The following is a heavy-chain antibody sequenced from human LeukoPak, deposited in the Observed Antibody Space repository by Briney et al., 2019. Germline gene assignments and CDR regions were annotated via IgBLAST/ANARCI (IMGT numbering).Heavy chain of an antibody. CDR3: PTPPMVGGVSWFDP. CDR1: GYTFTGYY. J-gene: IGHJ5*02. Sequence: SVKVSCKASGYTFTGYYIHWVRQAPGQGLEWMGWTNPNSGGTNYPQNFHGRVTMTRNTSISTANMELTRLRSDDTAVYYCPTPPMVGGVSWFDPWGQGTLVTVSS. D-gene: IGHD3-10*01. V-gene: IGHV1-2*02. CDR2: TNPNSGGT.